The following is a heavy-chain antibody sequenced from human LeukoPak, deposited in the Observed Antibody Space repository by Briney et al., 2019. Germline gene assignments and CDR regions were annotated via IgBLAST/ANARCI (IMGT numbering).Heavy chain of an antibody. CDR3: ARVQRTVTTAWFDP. J-gene: IGHJ5*02. CDR1: GGSISSYY. CDR2: IYTSGST. V-gene: IGHV4-4*07. Sequence: PSETLSLTCTVSGGSISSYYWSWIRQPAGKGLEWIGRIYTSGSTNYNPSLKSRVTMSVDTSKNQFSLKLSSVTAADTAVYYCARVQRTVTTAWFDPWGQGTLVTVSS. D-gene: IGHD4-17*01.